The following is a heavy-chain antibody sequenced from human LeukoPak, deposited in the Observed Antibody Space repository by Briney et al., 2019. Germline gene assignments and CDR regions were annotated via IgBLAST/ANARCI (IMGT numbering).Heavy chain of an antibody. CDR1: GFTFSSYG. Sequence: GGSLRLSCAASGFTFSSYGMHWVRQAPGKGLEWVAVISYDGSNKYYADSVKGRFTISRDNSKNTLYLQMNSLRAEDTAVYYCAKVDTAMVTYGQLLDYWGQGTLVTVSS. J-gene: IGHJ4*02. D-gene: IGHD5-18*01. CDR2: ISYDGSNK. V-gene: IGHV3-30*18. CDR3: AKVDTAMVTYGQLLDY.